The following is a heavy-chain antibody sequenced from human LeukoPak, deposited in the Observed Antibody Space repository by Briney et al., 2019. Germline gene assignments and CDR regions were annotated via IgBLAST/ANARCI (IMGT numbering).Heavy chain of an antibody. CDR1: GGSISSYY. Sequence: SETLSLTCTVSGGSISSYYWSWIRQPPGKGLEWIGEINHSGSTNYNPSLKSRVTISVAKNQFSLKLSSVTAADTAVYYCARDRVPYYYDSSGYYYEDDAFDIWGQGTMVTVSS. CDR3: ARDRVPYYYDSSGYYYEDDAFDI. D-gene: IGHD3-22*01. V-gene: IGHV4-59*01. CDR2: INHSGST. J-gene: IGHJ3*02.